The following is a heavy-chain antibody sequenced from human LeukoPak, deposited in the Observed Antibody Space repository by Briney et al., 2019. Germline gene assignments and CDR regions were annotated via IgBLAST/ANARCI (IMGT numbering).Heavy chain of an antibody. D-gene: IGHD4-11*01. Sequence: SETLSLTCAVCGGSISSNYWLTWVRQPPGKGLEWIGEIYHGGTTTYNPSLKRRDAISVDKYKIQFSLKLSTVTDAATAVYYCAKAVTVTGHFDYWGQGTLVTVSS. J-gene: IGHJ4*02. CDR1: GGSISSNYW. CDR2: IYHGGTT. V-gene: IGHV4-4*02. CDR3: AKAVTVTGHFDY.